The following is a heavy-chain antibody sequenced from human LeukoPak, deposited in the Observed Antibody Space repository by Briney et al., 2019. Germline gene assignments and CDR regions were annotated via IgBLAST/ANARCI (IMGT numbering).Heavy chain of an antibody. CDR2: IKSKTDGGTT. D-gene: IGHD3-22*01. CDR1: GFTFSSYA. V-gene: IGHV3-15*01. J-gene: IGHJ4*02. CDR3: TTDVSVTMIVVV. Sequence: GGSLRLSCAASGFTFSSYAMSWVRQAPGKGLEWVGRIKSKTDGGTTDYAAPVKGRFTISRDDSKNTLYLQMNSLKTEDTAVYYCTTDVSVTMIVVVWGQGTLVTVSS.